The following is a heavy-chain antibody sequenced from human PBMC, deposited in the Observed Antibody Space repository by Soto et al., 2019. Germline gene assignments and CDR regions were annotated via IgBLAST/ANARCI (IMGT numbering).Heavy chain of an antibody. D-gene: IGHD2-2*02. V-gene: IGHV3-48*03. J-gene: IGHJ4*02. CDR2: ISSSSSTI. Sequence: GGSLRLSCAASGFTFSSYEMNWVRQAPGKGLEWVSYISSSSSTIYYADSVKGRFTISRDNAKNSLYLQMNSLRAEDTAVYYCARVLDCSSTSCYTYCGGDCYDYWGQGTLVTVSS. CDR1: GFTFSSYE. CDR3: ARVLDCSSTSCYTYCGGDCYDY.